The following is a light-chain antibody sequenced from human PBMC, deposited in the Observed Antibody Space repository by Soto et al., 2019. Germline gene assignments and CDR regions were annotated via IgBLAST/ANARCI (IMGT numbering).Light chain of an antibody. Sequence: EIVMTQSPATLSVSPGERATLSCRASQSVSSNLAWYQQKPGQAPRLLIYGASTRATGIPARFSGSGSGTDFTLTISSLQSEDFAVYYCQQYRTFGQGTKAEIK. CDR3: QQYRT. V-gene: IGKV3-15*01. CDR1: QSVSSN. J-gene: IGKJ1*01. CDR2: GAS.